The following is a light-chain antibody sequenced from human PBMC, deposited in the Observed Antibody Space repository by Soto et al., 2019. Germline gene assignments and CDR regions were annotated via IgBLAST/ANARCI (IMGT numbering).Light chain of an antibody. CDR3: QSYDTSLSGFVV. V-gene: IGLV1-40*01. CDR2: GNS. CDR1: NSNIGAGYD. J-gene: IGLJ2*01. Sequence: QSVLTQPPSVSGAPGQRVTISCTGSNSNIGAGYDVHWYQQLPGTAPKLLIYGNSNRPSGVPDRFSGSKSGTSASLAITGLQAEDDADYYCQSYDTSLSGFVVFGGGTKLTVL.